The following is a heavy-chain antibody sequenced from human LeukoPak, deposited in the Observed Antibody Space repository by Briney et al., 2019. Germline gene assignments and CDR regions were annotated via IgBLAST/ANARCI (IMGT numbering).Heavy chain of an antibody. J-gene: IGHJ4*02. Sequence: ASVKVSCKASGGTFSSYAISWVRQAPGQGLEWMGGIIPIFGTANYAQKSQGRVTITADESTSTAYMELSSLRSEDTAVYYCARAVGMAAAIAFDYWGQGTLVTVSS. D-gene: IGHD6-13*01. CDR2: IIPIFGTA. CDR3: ARAVGMAAAIAFDY. V-gene: IGHV1-69*13. CDR1: GGTFSSYA.